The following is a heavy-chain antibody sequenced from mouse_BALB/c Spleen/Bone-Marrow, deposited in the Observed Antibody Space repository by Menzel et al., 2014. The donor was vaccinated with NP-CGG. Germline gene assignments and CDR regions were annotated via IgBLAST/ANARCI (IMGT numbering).Heavy chain of an antibody. J-gene: IGHJ3*01. Sequence: QVQLKESGAELVRPGSSVKISCKASGYVFTDYWMNWLRQRPGQGLEWIGQIFPVNADTNYKANFKDKVTLTADKSSTTAYMQLNSLTSEGSAVYFCARFATGSFAYWGQGTLVTVSA. CDR2: IFPVNADT. V-gene: IGHV1-80*01. D-gene: IGHD1-1*01. CDR1: GYVFTDYW. CDR3: ARFATGSFAY.